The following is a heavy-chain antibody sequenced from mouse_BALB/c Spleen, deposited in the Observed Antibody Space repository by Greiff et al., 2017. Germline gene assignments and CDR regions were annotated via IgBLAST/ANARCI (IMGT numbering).Heavy chain of an antibody. Sequence: VQLQQSGAELVKPGASVKLSCTASGFNIKDTYMHWVKQRPEQGLEWIGRIDPANGNTKYDPKFQGKATITADTSSNTAYLQLSSLTSEDTAVYYCARDYGYAMDYWGQGTSVTVSA. D-gene: IGHD1-1*01. CDR3: ARDYGYAMDY. CDR1: GFNIKDTY. CDR2: IDPANGNT. V-gene: IGHV14-3*02. J-gene: IGHJ4*01.